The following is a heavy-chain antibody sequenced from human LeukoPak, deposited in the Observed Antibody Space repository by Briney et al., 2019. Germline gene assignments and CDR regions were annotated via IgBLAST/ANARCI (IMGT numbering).Heavy chain of an antibody. CDR2: IKQDGSKK. V-gene: IGHV3-7*04. Sequence: GRSLRLSCAASGFTFSSYAMNWVRQAPGKGLEWVVNIKQDGSKKSYVDSVKGRFTISRDNAKNSLYLQMNSLRAEDTAIYYCTRVGYIDEGIDYWGQGTLVTVSS. D-gene: IGHD5-24*01. CDR3: TRVGYIDEGIDY. J-gene: IGHJ4*02. CDR1: GFTFSSYA.